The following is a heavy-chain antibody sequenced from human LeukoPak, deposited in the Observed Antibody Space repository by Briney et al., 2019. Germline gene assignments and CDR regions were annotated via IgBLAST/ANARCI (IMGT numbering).Heavy chain of an antibody. V-gene: IGHV4-38-2*01. J-gene: IGHJ6*03. CDR2: IFHSGIA. CDR1: NYPITSDYY. CDR3: GRAGFGSAYNRFYYYMDV. D-gene: IGHD1-26*01. Sequence: PSETLSLTCAVSNYPITSDYYWVWIRQPPGQGLERIGQIFHSGIAHYNPSLKSRVTMSVDTSRSQFSVNLNSVTAADTAVYFCGRAGFGSAYNRFYYYMDVWCKGTTVTVSS.